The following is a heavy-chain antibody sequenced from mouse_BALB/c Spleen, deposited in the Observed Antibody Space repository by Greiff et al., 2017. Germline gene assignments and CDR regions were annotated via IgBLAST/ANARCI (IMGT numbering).Heavy chain of an antibody. CDR3: ARDTMISWFAY. Sequence: EVQVEESGGGLVQPGGSRKLSCAASGFTFSSFGMHWVRQAPEKGLEWVAYISSGSSTIYYADTVKGRFTISRDNPKNTLFLQMTSLRSEDTAMYYCARDTMISWFAYWGQGTLVTVSA. CDR1: GFTFSSFG. J-gene: IGHJ3*01. D-gene: IGHD2-4*01. CDR2: ISSGSSTI. V-gene: IGHV5-17*02.